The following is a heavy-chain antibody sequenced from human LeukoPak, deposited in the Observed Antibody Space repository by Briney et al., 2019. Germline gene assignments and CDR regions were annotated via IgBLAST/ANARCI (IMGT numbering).Heavy chain of an antibody. CDR3: ARDTSVYCSGGSCYHGLDY. D-gene: IGHD2-15*01. Sequence: PSETLSLTCTVSGGSISSYYWSWIRQPPGKGLEWIGYIYYSGSTNYNPSLKSRVTISVDTSKNQFSLKLSSVTAADTAVYYCARDTSVYCSGGSCYHGLDYWGQGTLVTVSS. CDR2: IYYSGST. CDR1: GGSISSYY. V-gene: IGHV4-59*01. J-gene: IGHJ4*02.